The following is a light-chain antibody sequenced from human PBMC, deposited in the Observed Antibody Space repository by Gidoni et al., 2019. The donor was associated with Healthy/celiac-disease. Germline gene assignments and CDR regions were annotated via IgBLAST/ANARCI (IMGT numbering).Light chain of an antibody. CDR1: QSVSSN. V-gene: IGKV3-15*01. J-gene: IGKJ4*01. Sequence: IVMTQSPATLSVSPGERATLSCRASQSVSSNLGWYQQKPGQAPRLLIYGASTRATGIPARFSGSGSGTEFTLTISSLQSEDFAVYYCQQYNNWPLLTFGGGTKVEIK. CDR3: QQYNNWPLLT. CDR2: GAS.